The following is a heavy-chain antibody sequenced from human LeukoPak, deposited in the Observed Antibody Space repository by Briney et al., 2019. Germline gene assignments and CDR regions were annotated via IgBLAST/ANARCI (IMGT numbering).Heavy chain of an antibody. CDR3: ARDLGSGWYDY. CDR1: GGSISSSNW. V-gene: IGHV4-4*02. J-gene: IGHJ4*02. Sequence: SGTLSLTYAVSGGSISSSNWWSWVRQPPGKGLEWIGEIYHSGSTNYNPSLKSRVTKSVDKSKNQFSLKLSSVTAADTAVYYCARDLGSGWYDYWGQGTLVTVSS. D-gene: IGHD6-19*01. CDR2: IYHSGST.